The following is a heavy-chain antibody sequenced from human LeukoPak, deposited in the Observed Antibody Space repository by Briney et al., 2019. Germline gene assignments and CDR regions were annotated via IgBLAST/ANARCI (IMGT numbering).Heavy chain of an antibody. CDR3: ARVAAGPF. Sequence: PGGSLGLSCAASGFIFSNYNMNWVRQAPGKGLEWVSSISSSSNYIYYADSVKGRFTISRDNAKNSLYLQMNSLRAEDSAVYYCARVAAGPFWGQGTLVTVSS. D-gene: IGHD6-13*01. V-gene: IGHV3-21*01. CDR2: ISSSSNYI. J-gene: IGHJ4*02. CDR1: GFIFSNYN.